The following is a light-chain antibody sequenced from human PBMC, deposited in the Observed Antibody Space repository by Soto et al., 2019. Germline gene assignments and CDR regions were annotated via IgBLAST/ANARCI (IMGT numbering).Light chain of an antibody. V-gene: IGKV1-12*01. CDR2: FAF. CDR3: QQADSLPRT. J-gene: IGKJ4*01. Sequence: DIQMTQSPSSLSASVGDRVTITCRASQDINSRLAWYQQKPGKAPKLLIYFAFNLESGVPSRFIGSGSGTDFTLTITSLQPEDFATYYCQQADSLPRTFGGGPKVDIK. CDR1: QDINSR.